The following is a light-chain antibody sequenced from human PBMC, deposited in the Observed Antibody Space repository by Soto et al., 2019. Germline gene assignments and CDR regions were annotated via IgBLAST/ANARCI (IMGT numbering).Light chain of an antibody. CDR1: SSNIGASS. Sequence: VLTEPPSASGTPWEGVTMSSKRSSSNIGASSVHWFQQLPGAAPKLLIHTDNNRPSGVPDRFSGSKSGTSASLAITGLHSENEADYYGAAWDARLNGFIFGTGT. CDR2: TDN. V-gene: IGLV1-44*01. J-gene: IGLJ1*01. CDR3: AAWDARLNGFI.